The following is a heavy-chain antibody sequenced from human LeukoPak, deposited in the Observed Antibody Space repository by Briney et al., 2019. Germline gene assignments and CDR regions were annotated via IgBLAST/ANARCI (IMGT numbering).Heavy chain of an antibody. CDR3: ATNFGVVTPYDAFDI. J-gene: IGHJ3*02. CDR2: ISSSGSTI. V-gene: IGHV3-48*03. Sequence: GGSLRLSCAASGFTFSSYEMNWARQAPGKGLEWVSYISSSGSTIYYADSVKGRFTISRDNSKNTLYLQMNSLRAEDTAVYYCATNFGVVTPYDAFDIWGQGTMVTVSS. D-gene: IGHD3-3*01. CDR1: GFTFSSYE.